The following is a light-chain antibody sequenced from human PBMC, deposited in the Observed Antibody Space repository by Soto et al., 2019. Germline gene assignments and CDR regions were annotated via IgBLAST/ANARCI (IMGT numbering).Light chain of an antibody. V-gene: IGLV2-11*01. CDR2: DVT. CDR3: CAHTGTAIL. CDR1: SSDVGRYNY. Sequence: QSVLTQPPSVSGSPGQSVTISCTGTSSDVGRYNYVSWYQQRPGKAPKLIIYDVTKRPSGVPERFSGSKSGNTASLTISGLQADDEADYCCCAHTGTAILFGGGTQLTVL. J-gene: IGLJ2*01.